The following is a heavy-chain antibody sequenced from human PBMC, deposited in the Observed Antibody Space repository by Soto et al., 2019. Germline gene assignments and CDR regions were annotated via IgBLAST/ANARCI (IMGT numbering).Heavy chain of an antibody. CDR3: AASTLIAVAAIDP. D-gene: IGHD6-19*01. CDR1: GFTFTSSA. Sequence: QMQLVQSGPEVKKPGTSVKVSCKASGFTFTSSAVQWVRQARGQRLEWIGWIVVGSGNPNYAQTFQERVTITRDMSTSTAYMELSSLRSEDTAVYYCAASTLIAVAAIDPWGQGTLVTVSS. J-gene: IGHJ5*02. V-gene: IGHV1-58*01. CDR2: IVVGSGNP.